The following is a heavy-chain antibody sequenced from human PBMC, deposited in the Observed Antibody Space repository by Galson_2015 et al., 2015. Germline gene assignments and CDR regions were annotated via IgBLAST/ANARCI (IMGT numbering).Heavy chain of an antibody. CDR3: ARGVQADMDV. V-gene: IGHV4-34*01. D-gene: IGHD3-10*02. CDR1: GGSFSGYS. J-gene: IGHJ6*03. CDR2: INHSGST. Sequence: ATLYLPCAVYGGSFSGYSWSWIRQPPGKGLEWIGEINHSGSTKYNPSLKSRVTISADTSKNQFPLKLSSVTAADTAVYYCARGVQADMDVWGKGTTVTVSS.